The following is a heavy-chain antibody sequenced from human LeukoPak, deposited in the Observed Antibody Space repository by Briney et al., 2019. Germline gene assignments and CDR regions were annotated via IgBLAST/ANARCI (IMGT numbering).Heavy chain of an antibody. CDR1: GFTFSRYG. D-gene: IGHD1-26*01. CDR3: AKELMRSPLYYYYYGMDV. CDR2: ISYDGSNK. V-gene: IGHV3-30*18. J-gene: IGHJ6*02. Sequence: GGSPRLSCAASGFTFSRYGMHWVRQAPGKGLEWVAVISYDGSNKYYADSVKGRFTISRDNSKNTLYLQMNSLRAEDTAVYYCAKELMRSPLYYYYYGMDVWGQGTTVTVSS.